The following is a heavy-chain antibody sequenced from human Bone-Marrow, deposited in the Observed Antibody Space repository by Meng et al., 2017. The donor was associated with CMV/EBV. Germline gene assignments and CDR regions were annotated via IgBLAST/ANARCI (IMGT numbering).Heavy chain of an antibody. CDR3: AKDHAKYYGLDV. CDR1: GFTFSSYG. J-gene: IGHJ6*02. Sequence: GESLKISCAASGFTFSSYGMHWVRQAPGKGLEWVAAIWNDGTNKYYSDSVKGRYTISRDTSRNTLYLQMNSLRAEDTAVYYCAKDHAKYYGLDVWGHGTTVTVSS. CDR2: IWNDGTNK. V-gene: IGHV3-33*03. D-gene: IGHD6-6*01.